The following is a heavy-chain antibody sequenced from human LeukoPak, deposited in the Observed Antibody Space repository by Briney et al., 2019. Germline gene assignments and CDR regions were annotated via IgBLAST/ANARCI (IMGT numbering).Heavy chain of an antibody. V-gene: IGHV3-23*01. D-gene: IGHD2-21*02. CDR1: GFTFSSYE. J-gene: IGHJ4*02. Sequence: PGGSLRLSCAVSGFTFSSYEMNWVRQAPGKGLEWVSAISGSGGSTYYADSVKGRFTISRDNSKNTLYLQMNSLRAEDTAVYYCTIGEHIVVVTAIGYYFDYWGQGTLVTVSS. CDR3: TIGEHIVVVTAIGYYFDY. CDR2: ISGSGGST.